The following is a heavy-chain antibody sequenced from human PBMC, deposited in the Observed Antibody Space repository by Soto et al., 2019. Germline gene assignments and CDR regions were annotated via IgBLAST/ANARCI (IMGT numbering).Heavy chain of an antibody. CDR2: ISSSGSTI. V-gene: IGHV3-11*01. CDR3: ARDDSSGYSSLDY. D-gene: IGHD3-22*01. CDR1: GFTFSDYY. Sequence: PGGSLRLSCAASGFTFSDYYMSWIRQAPGKGLEWVSYISSSGSTIYYADSVKGRFTISRDNAKNSLYLQMNSLGAEDTAVYYCARDDSSGYSSLDYWGQGTLVTVSS. J-gene: IGHJ4*02.